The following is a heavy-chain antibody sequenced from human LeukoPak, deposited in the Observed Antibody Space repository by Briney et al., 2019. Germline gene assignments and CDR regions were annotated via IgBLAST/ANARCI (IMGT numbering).Heavy chain of an antibody. V-gene: IGHV3-23*01. D-gene: IGHD3-22*01. Sequence: GGSLRLPCAASGFTFSSYAMSWVRQAPGKGLEWVSAISGSGGSTYYADSVKGRFTISRDNSKNTLYLQMNSLRAEDTAVYYCAKERARYYDSSGIDYWGQGTLVTVSS. CDR2: ISGSGGST. J-gene: IGHJ4*02. CDR1: GFTFSSYA. CDR3: AKERARYYDSSGIDY.